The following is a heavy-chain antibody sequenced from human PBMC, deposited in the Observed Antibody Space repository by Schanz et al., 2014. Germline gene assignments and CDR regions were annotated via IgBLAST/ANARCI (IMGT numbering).Heavy chain of an antibody. V-gene: IGHV1-3*01. Sequence: QVQLVQSGAEVKKPGASVKVSCKASGYTFVSYSMHWVRQAPGQRLEWMGWINAANGNTRYSQKFQGRVTMTTDTSTSTAYMELRSLRSDDTAVYYCARGGYSSGWYDRDIAHFDYWGQGTLVTVSS. CDR1: GYTFVSYS. CDR3: ARGGYSSGWYDRDIAHFDY. D-gene: IGHD6-19*01. J-gene: IGHJ4*02. CDR2: INAANGNT.